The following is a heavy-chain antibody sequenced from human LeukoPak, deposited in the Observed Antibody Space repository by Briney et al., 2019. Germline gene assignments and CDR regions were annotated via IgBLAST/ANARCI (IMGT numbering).Heavy chain of an antibody. J-gene: IGHJ4*02. Sequence: GGSLRLSCAASGFIFDNYALSWVRQAPGKGLEWVSSINPGGASTYYADSVKGRFTISRDNSKNTLFLQMDSLRAEDTATYYCAKSGDVLTVIRIYFGSWGQGTLVTVSS. V-gene: IGHV3-23*01. CDR3: AKSGDVLTVIRIYFGS. CDR2: INPGGAST. D-gene: IGHD4-17*01. CDR1: GFIFDNYA.